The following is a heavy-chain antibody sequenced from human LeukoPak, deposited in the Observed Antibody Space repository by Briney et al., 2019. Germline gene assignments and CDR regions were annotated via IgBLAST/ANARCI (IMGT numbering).Heavy chain of an antibody. V-gene: IGHV1-8*01. CDR3: ARVSVVESATRIWFDP. CDR2: MNPVSGNT. J-gene: IGHJ5*02. D-gene: IGHD2-2*01. Sequence: ASVKVSCKASGYTLTSFDINWARQATGQGLEWMGWMNPVSGNTGYAQQFQGRVTMTRNTSISTAYMELSSLRSEDTAVYHCARVSVVESATRIWFDPWGQGTLVTVSS. CDR1: GYTLTSFD.